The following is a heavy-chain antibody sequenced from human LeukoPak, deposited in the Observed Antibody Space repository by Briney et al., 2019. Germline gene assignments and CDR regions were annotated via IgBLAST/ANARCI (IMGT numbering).Heavy chain of an antibody. Sequence: GGSLRLSCAASGFTVSSNYMSWVRQAPGKGLEWVSYISSSGSTIYYADSVKGRFTISRDNAKNSLYLQMNSLRAEDTAVYYCARDQVAAGWFDPWGQGTLVTVSS. V-gene: IGHV3-11*04. CDR2: ISSSGSTI. CDR3: ARDQVAAGWFDP. J-gene: IGHJ5*02. CDR1: GFTVSSNY.